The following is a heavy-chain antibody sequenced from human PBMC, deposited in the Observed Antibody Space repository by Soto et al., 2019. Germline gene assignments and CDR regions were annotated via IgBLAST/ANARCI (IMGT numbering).Heavy chain of an antibody. CDR1: GFTFSSYN. Sequence: EVQLVESGGGLVKPGGSLRLSCAASGFTFSSYNMNWVRQAPGKGLEWVSSISSSSTYIYYAESVKGRFTISRDNAKNSLYLQMNSLRAEDTAVYYCARDNSVYAIWIPWFDPWGQGTLVTVSS. V-gene: IGHV3-21*01. J-gene: IGHJ5*02. CDR3: ARDNSVYAIWIPWFDP. CDR2: ISSSSTYI. D-gene: IGHD2-8*01.